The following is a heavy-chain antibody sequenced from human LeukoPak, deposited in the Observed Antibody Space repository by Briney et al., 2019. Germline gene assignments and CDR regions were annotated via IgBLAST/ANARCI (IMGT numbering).Heavy chain of an antibody. J-gene: IGHJ4*02. D-gene: IGHD1/OR15-1a*01. CDR1: GGSSSGYY. V-gene: IGHV3-7*01. CDR2: IRQDGSVQ. CDR3: LVTTRSRGFDY. Sequence: PSETLSLTCAVYGGSSSGYYWSWIRQPPGKGLEWVANIRQDGSVQNYVDSVKGRFTISRDNPKNSVYLQMSSLRAEDTAVYYCLVTTRSRGFDYWSQGTLVTVSS.